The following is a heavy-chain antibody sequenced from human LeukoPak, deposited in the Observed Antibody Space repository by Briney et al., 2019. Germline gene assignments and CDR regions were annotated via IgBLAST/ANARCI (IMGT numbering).Heavy chain of an antibody. J-gene: IGHJ4*02. V-gene: IGHV3-23*01. CDR3: AKASIAVAAPWTNYYFDY. D-gene: IGHD6-19*01. CDR2: ISGSGDST. Sequence: GGSLRLSCAASGFTFSSYAMSWVRQAPGKGLEWVSAISGSGDSTYYADSVKGRFTISRDNSKNTLYLQMNSLRAEDTAVYYCAKASIAVAAPWTNYYFDYWGQGTLVTVSS. CDR1: GFTFSSYA.